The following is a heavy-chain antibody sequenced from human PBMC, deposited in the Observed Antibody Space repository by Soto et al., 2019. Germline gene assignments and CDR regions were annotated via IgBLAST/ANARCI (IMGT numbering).Heavy chain of an antibody. V-gene: IGHV4-61*05. J-gene: IGHJ5*02. CDR3: ARQSAFHYDILTGYSGPGWFDP. Sequence: PSETLSLTCTVSGGSISSSSYYWDWIRQPPGKGLEWIGYIYYRGNTNYNPSLKSRVTISVDTSKNQFSLKLSSVTAADTAVYYCARQSAFHYDILTGYSGPGWFDPWGQGTLVTVSS. CDR2: IYYRGNT. D-gene: IGHD3-9*01. CDR1: GGSISSSSYY.